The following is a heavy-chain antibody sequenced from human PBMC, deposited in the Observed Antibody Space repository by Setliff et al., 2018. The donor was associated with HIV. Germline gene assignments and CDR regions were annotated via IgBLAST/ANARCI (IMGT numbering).Heavy chain of an antibody. V-gene: IGHV7-4-1*02. CDR1: GYTFTSYA. D-gene: IGHD3-22*01. CDR3: ARRTYDSSGYPPAGYYYYMDV. Sequence: ASVKVSCKASGYTFTSYAMNWVRQAPGQGLEWMGWISTNTGNPTYAQGFTGRFVFSLDTSVSTAYLQISSLKAEDTAVYYCARRTYDSSGYPPAGYYYYMDVWGKGTTVTVSS. CDR2: ISTNTGNP. J-gene: IGHJ6*03.